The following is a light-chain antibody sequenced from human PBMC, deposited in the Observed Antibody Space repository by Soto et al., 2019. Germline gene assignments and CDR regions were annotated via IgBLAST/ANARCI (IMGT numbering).Light chain of an antibody. V-gene: IGKV1-5*01. CDR3: QHYNSYPWT. Sequence: DIQMTQSPSTLSASVGDRVTITCRASQTISRGLAWYQQKPGKAPKLLIYDASSLESGVPSRFSGSGSGTEFTLTISSLQPDDFATYYCQHYNSYPWTFGEGTKVEIK. CDR2: DAS. J-gene: IGKJ1*01. CDR1: QTISRG.